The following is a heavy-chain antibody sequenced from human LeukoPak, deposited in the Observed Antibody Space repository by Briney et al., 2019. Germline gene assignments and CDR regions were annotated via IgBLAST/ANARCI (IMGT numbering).Heavy chain of an antibody. CDR1: GYTFTGYS. CDR2: INPNNGGT. D-gene: IGHD6-13*01. Sequence: ASVKVSCKASGYTFTGYSMHWVRQAPGQGLEWMGWINPNNGGTNYAQKFQGRVTMTRDTSISTAYMELSRMRSDGTAVYYCARGGLYGSSWYYFDYWGQGTRVTVSS. V-gene: IGHV1-2*02. CDR3: ARGGLYGSSWYYFDY. J-gene: IGHJ4*02.